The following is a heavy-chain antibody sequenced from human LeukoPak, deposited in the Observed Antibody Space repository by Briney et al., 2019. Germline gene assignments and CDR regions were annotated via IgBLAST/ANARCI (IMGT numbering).Heavy chain of an antibody. J-gene: IGHJ4*02. CDR3: ARGKSRGSHIDY. V-gene: IGHV3-21*04. D-gene: IGHD1-26*01. Sequence: GGSLRLSCAASGFTFSSYSMNWVRQAPGKGLEWVSSISSSSSYIYYADSVKGRFTISRDNAKNSLYLQMNSLRAEDTAVYFCARGKSRGSHIDYWGQGTLVTVSS. CDR2: ISSSSSYI. CDR1: GFTFSSYS.